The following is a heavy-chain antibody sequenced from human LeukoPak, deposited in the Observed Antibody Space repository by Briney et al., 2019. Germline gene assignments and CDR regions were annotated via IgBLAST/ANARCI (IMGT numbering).Heavy chain of an antibody. CDR2: IKQDGSER. Sequence: GGSLRLSCAASGFTLSSYWMSWVRQVPGKGLKWVANIKQDGSERHYVDSVKGRFTISRDNAKNSLYLQMNTLRAEDTAVYYCARDKRADEGSKFDYWGQGTLVTVSS. CDR1: GFTLSSYW. J-gene: IGHJ4*02. CDR3: ARDKRADEGSKFDY. D-gene: IGHD1-26*01. V-gene: IGHV3-7*03.